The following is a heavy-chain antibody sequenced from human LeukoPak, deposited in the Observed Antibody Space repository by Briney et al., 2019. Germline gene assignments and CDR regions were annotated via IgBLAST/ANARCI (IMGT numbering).Heavy chain of an antibody. J-gene: IGHJ3*02. D-gene: IGHD2-15*01. CDR1: GGSFSGYY. CDR3: ARPKRRYCSGGSCYSVPAFDI. V-gene: IGHV4-34*01. CDR2: INHSGST. Sequence: SETLSLTCAVYGGSFSGYYWSWIRQTPGKGLEWIGEINHSGSTNYNPSLKSRVTISVDTSKNQFSLKLSSVTAADTAVYYCARPKRRYCSGGSCYSVPAFDIWGQGTMVTVSS.